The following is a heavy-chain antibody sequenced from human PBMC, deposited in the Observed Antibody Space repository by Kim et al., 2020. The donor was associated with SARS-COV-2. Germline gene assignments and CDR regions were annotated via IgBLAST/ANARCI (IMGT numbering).Heavy chain of an antibody. V-gene: IGHV3-30*07. D-gene: IGHD1-26*01. J-gene: IGHJ4*02. CDR3: ARDRAASGSTRGPFDN. Sequence: VKGRFTIARDKSENTLYLQMSSLRAEDTAVYYGARDRAASGSTRGPFDNWGQGTLVTVSS.